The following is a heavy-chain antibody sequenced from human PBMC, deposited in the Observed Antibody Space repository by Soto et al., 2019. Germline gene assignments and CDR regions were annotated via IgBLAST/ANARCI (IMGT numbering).Heavy chain of an antibody. CDR2: INPDSGAT. Sequence: ASVKVSCKAAGYPFSAHYLHWVRQAPGQGLEWMGWINPDSGATNYAQKFQGWVTMTRDTSISTAYMDLSRLRPDDTAVYYCARDVGDFDFWSGSLRRTDNFGMDVSGQGTTVTVYS. CDR1: GYPFSAHY. V-gene: IGHV1-2*04. D-gene: IGHD3-3*01. CDR3: ARDVGDFDFWSGSLRRTDNFGMDV. J-gene: IGHJ6*02.